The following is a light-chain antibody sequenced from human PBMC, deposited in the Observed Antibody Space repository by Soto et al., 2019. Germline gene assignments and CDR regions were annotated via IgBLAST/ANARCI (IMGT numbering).Light chain of an antibody. CDR1: QWFSGKN. V-gene: IGKV3-20*01. CDR2: SSS. Sequence: EIVLTQSPATLSLSPGERVSLSCGASQWFSGKNLAWYQQKPGQPPRRLIYSSSVRASGVPDRFRGSGSGTDFTLTITRLEPEDFAVYYCQQYGTWITFGQGTRLETK. J-gene: IGKJ5*01. CDR3: QQYGTWIT.